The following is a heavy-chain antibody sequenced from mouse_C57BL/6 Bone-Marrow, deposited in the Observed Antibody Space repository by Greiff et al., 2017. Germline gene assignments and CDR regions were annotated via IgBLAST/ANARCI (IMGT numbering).Heavy chain of an antibody. CDR3: ARSRYYGSSLYFDY. V-gene: IGHV1-39*01. CDR1: GYSFTDYN. Sequence: EVQLQQSGPELVKPGASVKISCKASGYSFTDYNMNWVKQSNGKSLEWIGVINPNYGTTSYNQKFKDKATLTVDKSSSTAYMQLSSLTSEDSAVYYCARSRYYGSSLYFDYWGQGTTLTVSS. J-gene: IGHJ2*01. CDR2: INPNYGTT. D-gene: IGHD1-1*01.